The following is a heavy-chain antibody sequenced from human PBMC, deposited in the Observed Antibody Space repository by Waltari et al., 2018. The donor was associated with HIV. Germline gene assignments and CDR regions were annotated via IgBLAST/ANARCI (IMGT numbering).Heavy chain of an antibody. J-gene: IGHJ4*02. CDR2: IFGDGGST. CDR1: GFTFSSYA. Sequence: EVQLLESGGGLVQPGGSLRLSCAGSGFTFSSYAMPWVRQAPGKGLEWVSAIFGDGGSTFYADSVKGRFTISRDNSKNTLYLQMNSLRAEDTAVYYCAKGTINPLTTDYWGQGTLVTVSS. D-gene: IGHD4-17*01. V-gene: IGHV3-23*01. CDR3: AKGTINPLTTDY.